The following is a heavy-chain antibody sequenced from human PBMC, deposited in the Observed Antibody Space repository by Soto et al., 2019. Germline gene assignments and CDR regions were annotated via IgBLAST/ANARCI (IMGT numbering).Heavy chain of an antibody. J-gene: IGHJ3*02. Sequence: AETLSLTCTVSGGSISSYYWSWIRQPPGKGLEWIGFIYYSGNTNYNPSLKSRVTIPVDTSKNQCSLKLSSVTAADTAVYYCAGHGGITMVRGVLTAFDIWGQGTLVTVSS. V-gene: IGHV4-59*08. D-gene: IGHD3-10*01. CDR2: IYYSGNT. CDR1: GGSISSYY. CDR3: AGHGGITMVRGVLTAFDI.